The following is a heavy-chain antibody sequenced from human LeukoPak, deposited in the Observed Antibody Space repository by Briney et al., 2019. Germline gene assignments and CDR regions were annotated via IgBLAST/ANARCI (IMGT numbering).Heavy chain of an antibody. CDR1: GFTFSSYS. CDR3: ARGMQQWLVLDYYYYIDV. CDR2: ISSSSSYI. D-gene: IGHD6-19*01. Sequence: GGSLRLSCAASGFTFSSYSMNWVRQAPGKGLEWVSSISSSSSYIYYADSVKGRFTISRDNAKNSLYLQMNSLRAEDTAVYYCARGMQQWLVLDYYYYIDVWGKGTTVTVSS. V-gene: IGHV3-21*01. J-gene: IGHJ6*03.